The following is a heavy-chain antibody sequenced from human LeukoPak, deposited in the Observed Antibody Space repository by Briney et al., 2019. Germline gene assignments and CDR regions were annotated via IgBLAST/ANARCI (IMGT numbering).Heavy chain of an antibody. Sequence: AGGSLRLSCAASGFSFSDFYMSWIRQAPGMGLEWISYIGTRSNPIYYADSVKGRFTISRDDAKNSLYLQMNSLRDEDTAVYFCAKDFMITFGGVIGPFDYWGQGTLVTVSS. CDR2: IGTRSNPI. J-gene: IGHJ4*02. V-gene: IGHV3-11*01. CDR3: AKDFMITFGGVIGPFDY. CDR1: GFSFSDFY. D-gene: IGHD3-16*02.